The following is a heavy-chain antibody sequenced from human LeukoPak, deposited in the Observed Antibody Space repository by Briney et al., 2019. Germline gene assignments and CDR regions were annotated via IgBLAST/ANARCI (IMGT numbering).Heavy chain of an antibody. CDR1: GFTFSSYG. Sequence: PGGSLRLSCAASGFTFSSYGMIWVPPAPGQELEWVSAVTGSVGHTFYADSVKGRFTIYRDNSTNTLYLQMNSLRAEDTAVYYCARDLGMEFDYWGQGTLVTVSS. CDR2: VTGSVGHT. D-gene: IGHD7-27*01. V-gene: IGHV3-23*01. CDR3: ARDLGMEFDY. J-gene: IGHJ4*02.